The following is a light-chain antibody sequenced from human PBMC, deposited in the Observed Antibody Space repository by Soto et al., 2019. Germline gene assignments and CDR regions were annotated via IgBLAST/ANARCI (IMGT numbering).Light chain of an antibody. CDR1: QSISSY. V-gene: IGKV1-39*01. CDR2: AAS. Sequence: DIQMTQSPSSLSASVGDRVTITCRASQSISSYLNWYQQKPGKAPKLLIYAASSLQSGVPSRLSGSGSGTDFTLTISSLQPEDFATYYCQQSYSTLIFTFGPGTKVDIK. J-gene: IGKJ3*01. CDR3: QQSYSTLIFT.